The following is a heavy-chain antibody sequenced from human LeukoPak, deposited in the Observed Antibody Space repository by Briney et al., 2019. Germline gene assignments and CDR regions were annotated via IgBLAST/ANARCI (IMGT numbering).Heavy chain of an antibody. CDR3: ARDLTSPVGAYYYYYGMDV. V-gene: IGHV3-33*01. J-gene: IGHJ6*02. Sequence: PGGSLRLSCAASGFTFSSYGMHWVRQAPGKGLECVAVIWYDGSNKYYADSVKGRFTISRDNSKNTLYLQMNSLRAEDTAVYYCARDLTSPVGAYYYYYGMDVWGQGTTVTVSS. CDR1: GFTFSSYG. CDR2: IWYDGSNK. D-gene: IGHD1-26*01.